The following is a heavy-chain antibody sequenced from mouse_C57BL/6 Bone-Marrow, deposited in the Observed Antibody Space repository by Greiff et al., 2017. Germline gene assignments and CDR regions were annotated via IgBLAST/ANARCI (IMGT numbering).Heavy chain of an antibody. CDR1: GYTFTSYW. J-gene: IGHJ4*01. CDR2: IYPGSGST. CDR3: ASWGFYALDY. Sequence: QVQLQQSGAELVKPGASVKMSCKASGYTFTSYWITWVKQRPGQGLEWIGEIYPGSGSTNYNEKFKSKATLTVDTSSSTAYMQLSSLTSEDSAADYCASWGFYALDYWGQGTSVTVSA. V-gene: IGHV1-55*01.